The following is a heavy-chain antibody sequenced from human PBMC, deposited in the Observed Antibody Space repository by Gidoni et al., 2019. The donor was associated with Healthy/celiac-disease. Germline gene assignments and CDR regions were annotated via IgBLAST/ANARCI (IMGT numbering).Heavy chain of an antibody. CDR3: AKIAAADTFFDY. CDR1: GFTFSSYA. D-gene: IGHD6-13*01. V-gene: IGHV3-23*01. J-gene: IGHJ4*02. CDR2: ISGSGGST. Sequence: TASGFTFSSYAMSWVRQAPGQGLEWVSAISGSGGSTYYADSVKGRFTISRDNSKNTLYLQMNSLIAEDTAVYYCAKIAAADTFFDYWGQGTLVTVSS.